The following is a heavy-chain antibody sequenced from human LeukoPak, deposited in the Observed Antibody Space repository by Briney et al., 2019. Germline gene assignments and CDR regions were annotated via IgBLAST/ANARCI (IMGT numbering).Heavy chain of an antibody. Sequence: GGSLRLSCVAFGFTFSNDAMNWVRQAPGKGLEWVSSINSNSNYMSYADSVKGRFTISRDNAKNSLYLQMTSLRAEDTAVYYCARSEFEAFDMWGQGTMVTVSS. D-gene: IGHD3-10*01. CDR2: INSNSNYM. CDR3: ARSEFEAFDM. CDR1: GFTFSNDA. J-gene: IGHJ3*02. V-gene: IGHV3-21*01.